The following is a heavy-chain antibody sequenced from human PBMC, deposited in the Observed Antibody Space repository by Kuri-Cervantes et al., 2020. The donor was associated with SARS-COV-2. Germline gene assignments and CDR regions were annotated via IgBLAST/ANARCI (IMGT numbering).Heavy chain of an antibody. CDR2: LYTSGST. Sequence: SETLSLTCTVSGGSISSGSYYWTWIRQPAGKGLEWIGRLYTSGSTNYNPSLKSRVTISADTSTNHFSLNLSSVTAADTAVYYCARGIAVAGARYFEYWGQGTLVTVSS. V-gene: IGHV4-61*02. CDR1: GGSISSGSYY. D-gene: IGHD6-19*01. J-gene: IGHJ4*02. CDR3: ARGIAVAGARYFEY.